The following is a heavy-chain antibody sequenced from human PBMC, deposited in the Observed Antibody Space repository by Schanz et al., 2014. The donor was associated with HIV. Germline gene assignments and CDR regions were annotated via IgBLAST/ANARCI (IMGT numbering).Heavy chain of an antibody. CDR2: IIPILRTA. CDR3: ARDMPRDGSYFRAFDI. D-gene: IGHD1-26*01. CDR1: GGTFSSYA. J-gene: IGHJ3*02. Sequence: QVQLVQSGAEVKEPGASVKVSCKASGGTFSSYAFSWVRQAPGQGLEWMGGIIPILRTANYAQKFQGRVTITADESTSTAYMELSSLRSDDTAVYYCARDMPRDGSYFRAFDIWGQGTMVTVSS. V-gene: IGHV1-69*01.